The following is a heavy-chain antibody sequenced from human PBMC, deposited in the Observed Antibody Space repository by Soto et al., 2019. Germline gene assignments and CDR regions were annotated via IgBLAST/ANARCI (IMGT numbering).Heavy chain of an antibody. CDR2: ISSSSSTI. V-gene: IGHV3-48*01. CDR1: GFTFSSYS. CDR3: AKGGQITIFGVVIAPDYYMDV. J-gene: IGHJ6*03. D-gene: IGHD3-3*01. Sequence: GGSLRLSCAASGFTFSSYSMNWVRQAPGKGLEWVSYISSSSSTIYYADSVKGRFTISRDNSKNTLYLQMNSLRAEDTAVYYCAKGGQITIFGVVIAPDYYMDVWGKGTTVTVSS.